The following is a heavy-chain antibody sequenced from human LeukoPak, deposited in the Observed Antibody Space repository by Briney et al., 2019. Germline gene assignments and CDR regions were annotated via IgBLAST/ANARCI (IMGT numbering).Heavy chain of an antibody. D-gene: IGHD1-26*01. CDR2: ISSSSGYI. CDR3: VREVVGATAYDY. J-gene: IGHJ4*02. Sequence: QPGGSLRLSCAASGFTFSSYSMNWVRQAPGKGLEWVSSISSSSGYIYYADSLKGRFTISRDNAKNLLFLQMSSLRAEDTAVYYCVREVVGATAYDYWGQGTLVTVSS. CDR1: GFTFSSYS. V-gene: IGHV3-21*01.